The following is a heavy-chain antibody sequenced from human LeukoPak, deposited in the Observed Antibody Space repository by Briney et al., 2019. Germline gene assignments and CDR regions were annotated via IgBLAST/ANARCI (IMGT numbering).Heavy chain of an antibody. J-gene: IGHJ4*02. CDR1: GYSISSGYY. CDR2: IYHSGST. Sequence: SETLSLTCTVSGYSISSGYYWGWIRQPPGKGLEWIGSIYHSGSTYYNPSLKSRVTISVDTSKNQFSLKLSSVTAADTAVYYCARNNRYFDYWGQGTLVTVSS. V-gene: IGHV4-38-2*02. D-gene: IGHD1-14*01. CDR3: ARNNRYFDY.